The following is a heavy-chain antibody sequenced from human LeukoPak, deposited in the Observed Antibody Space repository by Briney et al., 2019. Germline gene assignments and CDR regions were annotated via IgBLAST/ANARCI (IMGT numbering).Heavy chain of an antibody. CDR3: ARDPQLVTYYYYYYMDV. Sequence: TGGSLRLSCAASGFTFSDYYMSWIRQAPGKGLEWVSYISSSGSTIHYADSVKGRFTISRDNAKNSLYLQMNSLRAEDTAVYYCARDPQLVTYYYYYYMDVWGKGTTVTVSS. CDR2: ISSSGSTI. CDR1: GFTFSDYY. J-gene: IGHJ6*03. V-gene: IGHV3-11*04. D-gene: IGHD6-13*01.